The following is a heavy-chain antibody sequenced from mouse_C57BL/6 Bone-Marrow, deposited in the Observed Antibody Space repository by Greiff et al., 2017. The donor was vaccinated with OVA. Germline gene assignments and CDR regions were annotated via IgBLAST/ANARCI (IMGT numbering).Heavy chain of an antibody. CDR2: IDPENGDT. CDR1: GFNIKDDY. V-gene: IGHV14-4*01. CDR3: TILRDYFDY. Sequence: VQLKESGAELVRPGASVKLSCTASGFNIKDDYMHWVKQRPEQGLEWIGWIDPENGDTEYASKFQGKATITADTSSNTAYLQLSSLTSEDTAVYYCTILRDYFDYWGQGTTLTVSS. D-gene: IGHD1-1*01. J-gene: IGHJ2*01.